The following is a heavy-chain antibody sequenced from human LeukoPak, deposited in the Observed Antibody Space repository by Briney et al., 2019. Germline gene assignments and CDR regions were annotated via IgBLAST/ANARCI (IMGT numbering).Heavy chain of an antibody. CDR1: GGSLIGYT. J-gene: IGHJ6*03. CDR3: ARRQINCSGGSCYLYTLSGPYYFMDV. D-gene: IGHD2-15*01. V-gene: IGHV4-34*01. CDR2: VNHIVST. Sequence: KPSQTLSLTCAVLGGSLIGYTCSCSCEPPGERLEWVWGVNHIVSTTYNPSLKSRVTISVDTTKNQFSLKLSSVTAADTAVYYCARRQINCSGGSCYLYTLSGPYYFMDVWGKGTTVAVSS.